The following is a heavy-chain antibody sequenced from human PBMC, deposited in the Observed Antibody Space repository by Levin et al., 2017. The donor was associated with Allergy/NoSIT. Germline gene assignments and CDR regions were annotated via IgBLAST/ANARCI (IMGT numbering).Heavy chain of an antibody. D-gene: IGHD5-18*01. CDR1: GGSISGYY. J-gene: IGHJ4*02. CDR3: ARRGDSHGYDY. CDR2: LYYSGST. V-gene: IGHV4-59*01. Sequence: PSETLSLMCTVSGGSISGYYWSWIRQPPGMGLEWIGYLYYSGSTTYNPSLTSRVTISVDTSKNQFSLKLTSVTAADTAVYYCARRGDSHGYDYWSQGTLVTVSS.